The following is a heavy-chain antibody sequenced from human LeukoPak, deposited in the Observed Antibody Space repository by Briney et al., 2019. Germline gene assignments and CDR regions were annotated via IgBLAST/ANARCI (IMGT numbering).Heavy chain of an antibody. CDR2: IFYRVST. V-gene: IGHV4-30-4*01. J-gene: IGHJ5*02. Sequence: SETLSLTCTLSGGSISSYYWSWIRQPPGGGREWIGYIFYRVSTYYNTSLKSRVTISVDTSKNQFSLKLSSVTAADTAVYYCAREGNYCSSTSCTSGWFDPWGQGTLVTVSS. CDR1: GGSISSYY. CDR3: AREGNYCSSTSCTSGWFDP. D-gene: IGHD2-2*01.